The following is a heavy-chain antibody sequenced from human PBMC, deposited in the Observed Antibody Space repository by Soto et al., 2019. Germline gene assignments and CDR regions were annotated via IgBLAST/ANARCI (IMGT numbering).Heavy chain of an antibody. CDR2: ISYDGSNK. CDR3: AGDLRVWYNWNHMIAY. J-gene: IGHJ4*02. V-gene: IGHV3-30-3*01. Sequence: GGSLRLSCAASGFTFSSYAMHWVRQAPGKGLEWVAVISYDGSNKYYADSVKGRFTISTDNSKNTLYLQMNSLRAEDTAVYYCAGDLRVWYNWNHMIAYWAQGVPVTVS. D-gene: IGHD1-20*01. CDR1: GFTFSSYA.